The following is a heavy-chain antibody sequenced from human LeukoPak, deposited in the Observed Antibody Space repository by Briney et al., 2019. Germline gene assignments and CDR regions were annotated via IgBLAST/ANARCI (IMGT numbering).Heavy chain of an antibody. D-gene: IGHD6-13*01. V-gene: IGHV1/OR15-1*01. CDR1: GYIFTDYY. J-gene: IGHJ4*02. Sequence: ASVKVSCKASGYIFTDYYMHWVRQAPGQELGWMGRINPNSGGTNYAQKFQGRVTMTRDTSISTAYTELSSLRSDDTAVYYCARPYSSSDYFDYWGQGTLVTVSS. CDR2: INPNSGGT. CDR3: ARPYSSSDYFDY.